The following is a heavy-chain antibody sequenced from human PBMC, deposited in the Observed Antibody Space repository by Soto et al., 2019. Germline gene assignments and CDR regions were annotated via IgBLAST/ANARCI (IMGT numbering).Heavy chain of an antibody. CDR3: ASPRPHYYGSGSYDPYHYYGMDV. J-gene: IGHJ6*02. V-gene: IGHV1-3*01. Sequence: ASVKVSCKASGYTFTSYAVHWVRQAPGQRLEWMGWINAGNGNTKYSQKFQGRVTITRDTSASTAYMELSSLRSEDTAVYYCASPRPHYYGSGSYDPYHYYGMDVWGQGTAVTVSS. D-gene: IGHD3-10*01. CDR1: GYTFTSYA. CDR2: INAGNGNT.